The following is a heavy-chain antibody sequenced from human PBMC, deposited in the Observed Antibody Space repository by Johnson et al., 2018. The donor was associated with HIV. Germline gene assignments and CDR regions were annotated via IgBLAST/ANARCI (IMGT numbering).Heavy chain of an antibody. V-gene: IGHV3-33*08. CDR2: IRYDGSTK. CDR1: GFTFRNYG. J-gene: IGHJ3*02. CDR3: AREWLYGFDI. Sequence: QVQLVESGGGVVQPGRSLRLSCVSSGFTFRNYGMHWVRQAPGKGLEWVAFIRYDGSTKYYADSVKGRFTISRDNSKNTLYLQMNRLRAEDTAVYYCAREWLYGFDIWGQGTMVTVSS. D-gene: IGHD5-24*01.